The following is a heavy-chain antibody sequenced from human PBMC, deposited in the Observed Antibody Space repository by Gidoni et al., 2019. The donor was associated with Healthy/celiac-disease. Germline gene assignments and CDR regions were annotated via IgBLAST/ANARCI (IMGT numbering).Heavy chain of an antibody. CDR3: AKDHQYDSSREDAFDI. CDR1: GFTFSSYA. J-gene: IGHJ3*02. Sequence: EVQLLESGGGLVQPGGSLRLSCAASGFTFSSYAMSWVRQAPGKGLEWVSAISGSGGSTYYADSVKGRFTISRDNSKNTLYLQMNSLRAEDTAVYYCAKDHQYDSSREDAFDIWGQGTMVTVSS. CDR2: ISGSGGST. V-gene: IGHV3-23*01. D-gene: IGHD3-22*01.